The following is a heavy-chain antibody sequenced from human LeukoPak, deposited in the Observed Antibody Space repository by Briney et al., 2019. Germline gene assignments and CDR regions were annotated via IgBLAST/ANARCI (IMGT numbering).Heavy chain of an antibody. V-gene: IGHV1-46*01. CDR3: ARSCSSTSCYYGMDV. D-gene: IGHD2-2*01. Sequence: PVASVKVSCKASGYTFTSYYMHWVRQAPGQGLEWMGIINPSGGSTSYAQKFQGRVTMTRDTSTSTVYMELSSLRSEDTAVYYCARSCSSTSCYYGMDVWSKGTTVTVSS. J-gene: IGHJ6*04. CDR2: INPSGGST. CDR1: GYTFTSYY.